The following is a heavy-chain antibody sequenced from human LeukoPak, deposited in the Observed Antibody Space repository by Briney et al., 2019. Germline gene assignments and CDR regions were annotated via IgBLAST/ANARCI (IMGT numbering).Heavy chain of an antibody. CDR1: GGSISSYY. Sequence: ASETLSLTCTVSGGSISSYYWSWIRQPPGKGLEWIGYIYYSGSTNYNPSLKSRVTISVDTSKNQFSLKLSSVTAADTAVYYCARDRLTSLDYWGQGTLVTVSS. CDR2: IYYSGST. V-gene: IGHV4-59*01. J-gene: IGHJ4*02. CDR3: ARDRLTSLDY. D-gene: IGHD3-9*01.